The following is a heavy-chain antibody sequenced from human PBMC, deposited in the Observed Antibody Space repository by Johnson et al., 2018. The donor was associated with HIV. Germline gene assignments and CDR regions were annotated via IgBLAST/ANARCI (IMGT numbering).Heavy chain of an antibody. V-gene: IGHV3-7*01. CDR2: IKQDGTEK. CDR3: AREGGLDAFDV. D-gene: IGHD1-26*01. Sequence: VQLVESGGGVVQPGTSLRLSCAASGFTFSTYWMSWVRQAPGKGLEWVANIKQDGTEKYYVDSVKGRFTISRDNVKNSLYLQMNSLRAEDTAVYYCAREGGLDAFDVWGQGTMVTVSS. CDR1: GFTFSTYW. J-gene: IGHJ3*01.